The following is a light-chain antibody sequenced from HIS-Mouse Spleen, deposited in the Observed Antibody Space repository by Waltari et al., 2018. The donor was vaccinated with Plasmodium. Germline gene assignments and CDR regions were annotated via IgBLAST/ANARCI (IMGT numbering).Light chain of an antibody. CDR2: EDS. Sequence: SYELTQPPSVSVSPGQTARITCSGDALPTNYAYWYKQKSGQAPVLVIYEDSKRPSGIPERFSGSSSGTMATLTISGAQVEDEADYYCYSTDSSGNHRVFGGGTKLTVL. CDR3: YSTDSSGNHRV. J-gene: IGLJ3*02. V-gene: IGLV3-10*01. CDR1: ALPTNY.